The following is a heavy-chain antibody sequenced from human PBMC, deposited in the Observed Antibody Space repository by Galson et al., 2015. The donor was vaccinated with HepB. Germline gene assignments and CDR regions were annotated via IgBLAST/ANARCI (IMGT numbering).Heavy chain of an antibody. J-gene: IGHJ4*02. D-gene: IGHD2-15*01. V-gene: IGHV1-69-2*01. CDR2: VDPEDGET. CDR3: ATENCSGGSCYYEV. Sequence: VKVSCKVSGYTFTDYYMHWVQQAPRKGLEWMGLVDPEDGETIYAEKFQGRVTITADTSTDTAYMELSSLRSEDTAVYYCATENCSGGSCYYEVWGQGTLVTVSS. CDR1: GYTFTDYY.